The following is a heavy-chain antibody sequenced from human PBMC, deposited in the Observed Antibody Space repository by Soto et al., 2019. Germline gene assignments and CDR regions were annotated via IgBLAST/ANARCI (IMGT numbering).Heavy chain of an antibody. Sequence: SETLSLTCDVSGGSISSGSYSWSWIREPPGKGLEWIGYIYHSGPTYSNPSLNSRITISVDRPKNQFSLKLSSVTAADTSVYYCARAPGITPYYYGMDVWGQGTTVTVSS. J-gene: IGHJ6*02. CDR3: ARAPGITPYYYGMDV. CDR1: GGSISSGSYS. V-gene: IGHV4-30-2*01. CDR2: IYHSGPT. D-gene: IGHD1-7*01.